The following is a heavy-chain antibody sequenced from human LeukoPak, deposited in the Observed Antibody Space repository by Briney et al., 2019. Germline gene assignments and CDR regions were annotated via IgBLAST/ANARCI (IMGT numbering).Heavy chain of an antibody. Sequence: GGSLRLSCAASGFTFSNYWMHWVRQAPGKGLVWVSRINTDGSSATYADSVKGRFTISRDNAKNTLLLQMNSLRAEDTAVYYCAIERHLDYWGQGTLVTVSS. CDR2: INTDGSSA. CDR1: GFTFSNYW. V-gene: IGHV3-74*01. J-gene: IGHJ4*02. CDR3: AIERHLDY.